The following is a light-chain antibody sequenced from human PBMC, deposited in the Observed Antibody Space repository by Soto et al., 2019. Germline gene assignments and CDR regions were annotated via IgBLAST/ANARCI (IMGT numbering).Light chain of an antibody. J-gene: IGKJ1*01. Sequence: IRLTHSPSTLSASVGFRGTISGGASQSISSWLAWYQQTPGKAPRRLIYDASSLETGVPSRFSGSGSGTEFTLTISSLQPDDFGTYYCQQYNSYSRMFGQGTKVDI. CDR3: QQYNSYSRM. V-gene: IGKV1-5*01. CDR1: QSISSW. CDR2: DAS.